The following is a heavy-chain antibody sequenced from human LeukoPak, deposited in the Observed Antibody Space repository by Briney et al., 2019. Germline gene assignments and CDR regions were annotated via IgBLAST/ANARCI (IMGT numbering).Heavy chain of an antibody. Sequence: ASVKVSCKASGGTFSSYAISWVRQAPGQGLEWMGGIIPIFGTANYAQKFQGRVTITADKSTSTAYMELSSLRSEDTAVYYCARHTDSRGWYFDYWGQGTLVTVSS. J-gene: IGHJ4*02. D-gene: IGHD6-19*01. CDR1: GGTFSSYA. CDR3: ARHTDSRGWYFDY. CDR2: IIPIFGTA. V-gene: IGHV1-69*06.